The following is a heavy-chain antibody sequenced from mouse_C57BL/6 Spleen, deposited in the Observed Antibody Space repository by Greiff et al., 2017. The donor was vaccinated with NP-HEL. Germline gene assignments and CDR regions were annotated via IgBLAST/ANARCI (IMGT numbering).Heavy chain of an antibody. J-gene: IGHJ4*01. Sequence: VQLQQSGAELVRPGASVKLSCKASGYTFTDYYINWVKQRPGQGLEWIARIYPGSGNTYYNEKFKGKATLTAEKSSSTAYMQLSSLTSEDSAVYFCARSDYDGEYYALDYWGQGTSVTVSS. CDR1: GYTFTDYY. D-gene: IGHD2-4*01. CDR3: ARSDYDGEYYALDY. V-gene: IGHV1-76*01. CDR2: IYPGSGNT.